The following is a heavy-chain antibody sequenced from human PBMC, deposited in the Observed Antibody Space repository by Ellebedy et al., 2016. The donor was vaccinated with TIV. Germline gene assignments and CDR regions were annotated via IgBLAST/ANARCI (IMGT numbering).Heavy chain of an antibody. CDR2: IHPGDSYI. CDR3: ARQASLPLDY. V-gene: IGHV5-51*01. CDR1: GYSFSNYW. D-gene: IGHD2-21*01. Sequence: GESLKISCKGSGYSFSNYWIGWVRQMPGKGLEWMGIIHPGDSYIKYSPSFQGQVTISADKSISTAYLQWSSLKASDTDMYYCARQASLPLDYWGQGTLVTVSS. J-gene: IGHJ4*02.